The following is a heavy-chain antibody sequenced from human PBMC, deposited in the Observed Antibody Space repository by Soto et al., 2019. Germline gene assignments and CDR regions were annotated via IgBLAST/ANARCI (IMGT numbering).Heavy chain of an antibody. J-gene: IGHJ6*02. CDR2: IYTSGST. CDR1: GGSISSYY. CDR3: ARVGSSSSNYYYYGMDV. V-gene: IGHV4-4*07. Sequence: PSETLSLTCTVSGGSISSYYWSWIRQPAGKGLEWIGRIYTSGSTNYNPSLKSRVTMSVDTSKNQFSLKLSSVTAADTAVYYCARVGSSSSNYYYYGMDVWGQGTTVTVSS. D-gene: IGHD6-6*01.